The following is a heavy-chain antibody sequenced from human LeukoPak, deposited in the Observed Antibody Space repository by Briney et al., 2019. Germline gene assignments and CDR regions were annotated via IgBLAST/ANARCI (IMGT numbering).Heavy chain of an antibody. V-gene: IGHV3-30*18. CDR2: ISYDGSNK. D-gene: IGHD2-15*01. J-gene: IGHJ4*02. CDR1: GFTLSSYG. Sequence: GGSLRLSCAASGFTLSSYGMHWVRQAPGKGLEWVAVISYDGSNKYYADSVKGRFTISRDNSKNTLYQQMNSLRAEDTAVYYCANGGWGNWGQGTLVTVSS. CDR3: ANGGWGN.